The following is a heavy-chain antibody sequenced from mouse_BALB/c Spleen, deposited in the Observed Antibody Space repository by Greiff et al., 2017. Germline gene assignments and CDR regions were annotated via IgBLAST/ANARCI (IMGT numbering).Heavy chain of an antibody. CDR3: ASAYYGNYVSFDY. CDR2: ISYSGST. CDR1: GYSITSDYA. Sequence: EVQLQESGPGLVKPSQSLSLTCTVTGYSITSDYAWNWIRQFPGNKLEWMGYISYSGSTSYNPSLKSRISITRDTSKNQFFLQLNSVTTEDTATYDCASAYYGNYVSFDYWGQGTTLTVAS. V-gene: IGHV3-2*02. J-gene: IGHJ2*01. D-gene: IGHD2-10*01.